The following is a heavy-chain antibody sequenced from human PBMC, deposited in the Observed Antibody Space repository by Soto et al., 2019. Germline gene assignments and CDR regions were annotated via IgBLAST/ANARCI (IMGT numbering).Heavy chain of an antibody. Sequence: ASVRVSCKASGYTFTGYYMHWVRQAPGQGLEWMGWINPNSGGTNYAQKFQGRVTMTRDTSTSTAYMELSRLRSDDTAVYYCARDPTVTTLAGWTYYFDYWGQGTLVTVSS. J-gene: IGHJ4*02. CDR3: ARDPTVTTLAGWTYYFDY. CDR2: INPNSGGT. V-gene: IGHV1-2*02. CDR1: GYTFTGYY. D-gene: IGHD4-17*01.